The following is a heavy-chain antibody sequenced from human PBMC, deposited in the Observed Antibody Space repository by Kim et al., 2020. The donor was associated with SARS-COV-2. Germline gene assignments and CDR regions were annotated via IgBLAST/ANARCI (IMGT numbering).Heavy chain of an antibody. CDR3: ARDKSIPSYDGFDI. V-gene: IGHV3-7*03. CDR2: IRQDGSVR. Sequence: GGSLRLSCAASGFTFSSFWMIWVRQAPGTGLEWVANIRQDGSVRYYLDSVKGRFTISRDNAKNSLYLQMDSLRAEDTAVYYCARDKSIPSYDGFDIWGQG. D-gene: IGHD3-10*01. J-gene: IGHJ3*02. CDR1: GFTFSSFW.